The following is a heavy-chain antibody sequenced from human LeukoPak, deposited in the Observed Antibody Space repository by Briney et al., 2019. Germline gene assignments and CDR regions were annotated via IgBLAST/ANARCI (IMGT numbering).Heavy chain of an antibody. CDR3: AADRGVPHDS. D-gene: IGHD3-10*01. Sequence: PGGSLRLSCAAYGFSFSSAWMSWVRQAPGKGLEWVGRIKTKPVGGTADYAAPVKGRFTISRDDSQNTLYLQMNSLITEDTAVYYCAADRGVPHDSWGQGTLVTVSS. CDR1: GFSFSSAW. V-gene: IGHV3-15*01. J-gene: IGHJ4*02. CDR2: IKTKPVGGTA.